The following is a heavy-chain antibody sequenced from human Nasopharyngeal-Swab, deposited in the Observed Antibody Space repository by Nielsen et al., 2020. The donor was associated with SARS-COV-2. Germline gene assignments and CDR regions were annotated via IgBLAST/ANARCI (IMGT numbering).Heavy chain of an antibody. CDR2: IRSNTYGGAP. J-gene: IGHJ3*02. D-gene: IGHD1-26*01. Sequence: GGSLRLSCTTSGFTFGDYAMSWFRQAPGKGLEWVGFIRSNTYGGAPEYAASVTARFTTPRDGPESIAYLQMNSLETEDTGVYYCARSVGSFYGQGAFDIWGQGTMVTVSS. CDR3: ARSVGSFYGQGAFDI. CDR1: GFTFGDYA. V-gene: IGHV3-49*01.